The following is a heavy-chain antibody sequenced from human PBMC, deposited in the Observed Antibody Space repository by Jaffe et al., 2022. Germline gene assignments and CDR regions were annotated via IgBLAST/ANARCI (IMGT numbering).Heavy chain of an antibody. CDR1: GGSISSGSYY. Sequence: QVQLQESGPGLVKPSQTLSLTCTVSGGSISSGSYYWSWIRQPAGKGLEWIGRIYTSGSTNYNPSLKSRVTISVDTSKNQFSLKLSSVTAADTAVYYCARETYYYDSSGYYAYWYFDLWGRGTLVTVSS. CDR2: IYTSGST. J-gene: IGHJ2*01. CDR3: ARETYYYDSSGYYAYWYFDL. D-gene: IGHD3-22*01. V-gene: IGHV4-61*02.